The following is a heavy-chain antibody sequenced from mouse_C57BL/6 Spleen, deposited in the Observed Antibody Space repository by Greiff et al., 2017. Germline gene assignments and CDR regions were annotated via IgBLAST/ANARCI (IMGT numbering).Heavy chain of an antibody. CDR1: GYTFTGYW. CDR3: ARCPLYDYDEAWFAY. D-gene: IGHD2-4*01. J-gene: IGHJ3*01. Sequence: VHLVESGAELMKPGASVKLSCKATGYTFTGYWIEWVKQRPGHGLEWIGEILPGSGSTNYNEKFKGKATFTADTSSNTAYMQLSSLTTEDSAIYYCARCPLYDYDEAWFAYWGQGTLVTVSA. CDR2: ILPGSGST. V-gene: IGHV1-9*01.